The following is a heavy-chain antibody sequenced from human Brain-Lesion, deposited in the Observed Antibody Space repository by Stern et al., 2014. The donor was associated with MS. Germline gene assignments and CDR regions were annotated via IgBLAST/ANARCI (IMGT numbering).Heavy chain of an antibody. CDR1: GYIFTGYY. Sequence: VQLEESGAEVKKPGASVKVSCKPSGYIFTGYYIHWVRQAPGQGLEWMAWINPNTGGTKYAQKFQGRVTMSRDTSISTAYVELSSLTSDDTAVYYCARDQRGITIFGVVTDYYYLGMDVWGQGTTVTVSS. D-gene: IGHD3-3*01. CDR2: INPNTGGT. J-gene: IGHJ6*02. CDR3: ARDQRGITIFGVVTDYYYLGMDV. V-gene: IGHV1-2*02.